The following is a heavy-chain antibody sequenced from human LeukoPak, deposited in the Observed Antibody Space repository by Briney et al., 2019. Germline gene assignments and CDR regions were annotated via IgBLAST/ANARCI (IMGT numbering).Heavy chain of an antibody. Sequence: GRSLRLSCAASGFTFNNYAMHWLRQPPGTGLEWVAVISMDGIQEYYADSVKGRFSISRDNSKNTLYLQMNSLRSEDTAVYYCAREVYSYALDALDLWGQGTMVTVSS. CDR1: GFTFNNYA. V-gene: IGHV3-30*04. J-gene: IGHJ3*01. CDR3: AREVYSYALDALDL. CDR2: ISMDGIQE. D-gene: IGHD5-18*01.